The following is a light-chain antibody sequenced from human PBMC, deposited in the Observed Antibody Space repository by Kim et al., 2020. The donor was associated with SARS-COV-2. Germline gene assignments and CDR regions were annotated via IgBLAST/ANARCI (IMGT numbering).Light chain of an antibody. CDR3: QQYNNWPPSIT. CDR2: GAS. Sequence: PGERATPSCRASQSVSSNLAWYQQKPGQAPRLLIYGASTRATGIPARFSGSGSGTEFTLTISSLQSEDFAVYYCQQYNNWPPSITFGQGTRLEIK. V-gene: IGKV3-15*01. J-gene: IGKJ5*01. CDR1: QSVSSN.